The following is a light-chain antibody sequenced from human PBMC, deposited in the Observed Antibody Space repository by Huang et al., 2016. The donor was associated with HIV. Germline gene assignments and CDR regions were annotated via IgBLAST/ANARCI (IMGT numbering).Light chain of an antibody. CDR3: QQRSNWPPLT. Sequence: EIVLTQSPATLSLSPGERATLSCRASQSVSSYLAWYQQSPGQAPRRLIYDASNRATGIPARFSGSGSGTDFTLTISSLEPEDFAVYYCQQRSNWPPLTFGGGTKVEIK. CDR2: DAS. J-gene: IGKJ4*01. CDR1: QSVSSY. V-gene: IGKV3-11*01.